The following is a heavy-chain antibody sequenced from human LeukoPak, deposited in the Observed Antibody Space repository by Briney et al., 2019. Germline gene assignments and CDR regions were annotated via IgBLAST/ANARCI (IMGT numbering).Heavy chain of an antibody. D-gene: IGHD4-17*01. CDR3: ARDGPYGDYEADAFDI. CDR2: ISSSGSTI. J-gene: IGHJ3*02. V-gene: IGHV3-11*01. Sequence: PGGSLRLSCAASGFTFSDYYMSWIRQAPGKGLEWVSYISSSGSTIYYAESGKGRFTISRDNAKNSLYLQMNSLRAEDTAVYYCARDGPYGDYEADAFDIWGQGTMVTVSS. CDR1: GFTFSDYY.